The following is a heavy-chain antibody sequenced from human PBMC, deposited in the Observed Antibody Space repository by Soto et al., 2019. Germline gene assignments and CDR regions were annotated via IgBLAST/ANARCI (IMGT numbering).Heavy chain of an antibody. J-gene: IGHJ4*02. D-gene: IGHD3-10*01. Sequence: SETLSLTCTVSGGSISGGGHYWGWIRQPPGKGLEWIGFMYYTGDTYYNPSLKSRLSISVDTSMNQFSLELTSVTAADTAVYYCASSEPYYLFDYWGLGTVVTISS. CDR2: MYYTGDT. CDR3: ASSEPYYLFDY. CDR1: GGSISGGGHY. V-gene: IGHV4-31*03.